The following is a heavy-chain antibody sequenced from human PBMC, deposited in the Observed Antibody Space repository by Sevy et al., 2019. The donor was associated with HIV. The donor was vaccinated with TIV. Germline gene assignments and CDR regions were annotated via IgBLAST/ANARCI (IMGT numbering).Heavy chain of an antibody. Sequence: GGSLRLSCVASGFTFSDHYMEWVRQAPGKGLEWVGRTRNKADGYTTEYAASVEGSFTISRDESKNSLYVQMNSLKAEDTAVYYCATHAGIAAAGRVFDYWGQGTLVTVSS. CDR1: GFTFSDHY. J-gene: IGHJ4*02. V-gene: IGHV3-72*01. CDR3: ATHAGIAAAGRVFDY. D-gene: IGHD6-13*01. CDR2: TRNKADGYTT.